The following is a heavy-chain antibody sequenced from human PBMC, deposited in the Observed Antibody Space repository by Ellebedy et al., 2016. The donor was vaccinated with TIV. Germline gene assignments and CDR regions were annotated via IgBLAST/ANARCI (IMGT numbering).Heavy chain of an antibody. Sequence: GESLKISCAASGFTFSSYGMHWVRQAPGKGLEWVAVIWYDGSNKYYADSVKGRFTISRDNSKNTLYLQMNSLRAEDTAVYYCARAGELLEYYYYGMDVWGQGTTVTVSS. V-gene: IGHV3-33*01. J-gene: IGHJ6*02. CDR2: IWYDGSNK. CDR1: GFTFSSYG. CDR3: ARAGELLEYYYYGMDV. D-gene: IGHD3-10*01.